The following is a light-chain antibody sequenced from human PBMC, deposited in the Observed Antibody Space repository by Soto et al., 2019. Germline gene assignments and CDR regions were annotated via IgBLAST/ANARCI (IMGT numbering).Light chain of an antibody. J-gene: IGKJ1*01. Sequence: EIVMTHSPATLSVSPGERATLSYRASQSVSSNLAWYQQKPGQAPRLLIYGASTRATDIPARFSGSGSGTEFTLTISSLQSEDFAVYYCQQYNNWPPRTFGQGTKVDIK. V-gene: IGKV3-15*01. CDR3: QQYNNWPPRT. CDR2: GAS. CDR1: QSVSSN.